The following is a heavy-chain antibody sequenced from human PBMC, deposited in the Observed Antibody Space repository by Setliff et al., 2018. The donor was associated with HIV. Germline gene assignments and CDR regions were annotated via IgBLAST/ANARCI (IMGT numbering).Heavy chain of an antibody. V-gene: IGHV4-4*07. CDR2: MYYTGTT. CDR1: GGSLTGYH. Sequence: SETLSLTCTVSGGSLTGYHWSWIRQSAGKELEWIGRMYYTGTTDYNPSLMSRVTLSIDRSKNQFALEVNSMTATDAAVYYCARSIYGSGTYPLDIWSQGTLVTVSS. D-gene: IGHD3-10*01. J-gene: IGHJ4*02. CDR3: ARSIYGSGTYPLDI.